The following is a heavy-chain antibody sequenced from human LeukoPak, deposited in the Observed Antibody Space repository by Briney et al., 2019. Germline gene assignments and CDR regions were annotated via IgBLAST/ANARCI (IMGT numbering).Heavy chain of an antibody. Sequence: ASVKVSCKASGYTLTDYYMHWVRQAPGQGLEWMGRINPNSGGTNYAQKFQGRVTMTRDTSISTVYMELSRLRPDDTAVYYCARVGYYESSGYYEYWGQGTLVTVSS. CDR3: ARVGYYESSGYYEY. V-gene: IGHV1-2*06. D-gene: IGHD3-22*01. CDR2: INPNSGGT. CDR1: GYTLTDYY. J-gene: IGHJ4*02.